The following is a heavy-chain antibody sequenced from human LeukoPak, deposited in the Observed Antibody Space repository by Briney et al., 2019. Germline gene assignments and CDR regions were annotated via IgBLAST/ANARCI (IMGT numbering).Heavy chain of an antibody. CDR2: INHSGST. J-gene: IGHJ3*02. D-gene: IGHD3-22*01. CDR3: ARGRGYYYDSSGYYGLRAFDI. CDR1: GGSFSGYY. Sequence: PSETLSLTCAVYGGSFSGYYWSWIRQPPGKGLEWIGEINHSGSTNYNPSLKSRVTISVDTSKNQFSLKRSSVTAADTAVYYGARGRGYYYDSSGYYGLRAFDIWGQGTMVTVSS. V-gene: IGHV4-34*01.